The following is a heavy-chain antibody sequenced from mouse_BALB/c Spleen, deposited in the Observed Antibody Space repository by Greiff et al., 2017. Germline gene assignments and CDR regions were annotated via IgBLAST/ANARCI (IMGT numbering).Heavy chain of an antibody. CDR1: GYTFTSYV. J-gene: IGHJ4*01. Sequence: VQLKQSGPELVKPGASVKMSCKASGYTFTSYVMHWVKQKPGQGLEWIGYINPYNDGTKYNEKFKGKATLTSDKSSSTAYMELSSLTSEDSAVYYCARSDGNYDYAMDYWGQGTSVTVSS. CDR3: ARSDGNYDYAMDY. D-gene: IGHD2-1*01. V-gene: IGHV1-14*01. CDR2: INPYNDGT.